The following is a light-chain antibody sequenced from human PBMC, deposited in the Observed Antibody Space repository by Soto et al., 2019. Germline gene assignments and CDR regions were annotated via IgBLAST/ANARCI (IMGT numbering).Light chain of an antibody. CDR2: DVT. J-gene: IGLJ2*01. CDR3: SSYRGSNTVV. Sequence: QSALTQPASVSGSPGQSITISCTGTSSDVGGYNYVSWYQHHPGKAPKLMIYDVTSRPAGVSNRFSGSKSGNTASLTISGLQAEDEADYYCSSYRGSNTVVFGGGTKLTVL. CDR1: SSDVGGYNY. V-gene: IGLV2-14*03.